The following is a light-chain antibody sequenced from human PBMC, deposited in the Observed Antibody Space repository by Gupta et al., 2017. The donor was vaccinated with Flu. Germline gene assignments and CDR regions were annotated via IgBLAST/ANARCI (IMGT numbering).Light chain of an antibody. J-gene: IGKJ1*01. CDR2: GAS. Sequence: ERATLSCRASQSISANYLAWYQQKPGQAPRLLIYGASSRATGIPDRFSGSGSGTDFTLTISRLEPEDFAVYYCQQYGRSPATFGQGTKVELK. CDR1: QSISANY. V-gene: IGKV3-20*01. CDR3: QQYGRSPAT.